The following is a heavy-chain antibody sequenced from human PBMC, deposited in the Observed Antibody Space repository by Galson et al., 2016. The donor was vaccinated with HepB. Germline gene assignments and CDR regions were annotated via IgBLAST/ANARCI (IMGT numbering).Heavy chain of an antibody. V-gene: IGHV5-51*01. CDR1: RNSFTSYW. CDR2: IYPDDSDT. D-gene: IGHD2-15*01. Sequence: QSGAEVTKPGESLKISCKGSRNSFTSYWIAWVRQTPGKGLEWMGVIYPDDSDTRYSPSFQGQVTISADKSITTAYLQWSSLKASDTGMYYCVRSWQWWGWFDPWGQGTLVTVSS. J-gene: IGHJ5*02. CDR3: VRSWQWWGWFDP.